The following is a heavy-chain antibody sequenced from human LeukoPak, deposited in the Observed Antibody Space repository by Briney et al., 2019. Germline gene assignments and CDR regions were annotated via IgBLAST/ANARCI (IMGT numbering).Heavy chain of an antibody. J-gene: IGHJ4*02. CDR3: AKVGPYYDSSAYYYDY. CDR1: GFTFDDYA. CDR2: ITWNSGNI. V-gene: IGHV3-9*01. Sequence: GGSLRLSCAASGFTFDDYAMHWVRQAPGKGPEWVSSITWNSGNIAYADSVKGRFTISRDNVKNSLYLQMNSLRAEDTALYYCAKVGPYYDSSAYYYDYWGQGTLATVSS. D-gene: IGHD3-22*01.